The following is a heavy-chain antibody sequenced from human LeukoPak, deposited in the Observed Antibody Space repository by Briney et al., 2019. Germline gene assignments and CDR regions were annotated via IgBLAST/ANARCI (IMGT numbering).Heavy chain of an antibody. CDR2: INHSGST. J-gene: IGHJ4*02. D-gene: IGHD5-18*01. CDR1: GGSFSGYY. V-gene: IGHV4-34*01. Sequence: SETLSLTCAVYGGSFSGYYWSWIRQPPGKGLEWIGEINHSGSTNYNPSLKSRVTISVDTSKNQFSLKLSSVTAADTAVYYCARGRIQLWYSSYFDYWGQGTLVTVSS. CDR3: ARGRIQLWYSSYFDY.